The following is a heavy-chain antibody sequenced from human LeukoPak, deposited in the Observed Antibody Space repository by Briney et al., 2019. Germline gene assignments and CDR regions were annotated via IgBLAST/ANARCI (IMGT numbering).Heavy chain of an antibody. CDR2: ISSSGRTK. Sequence: GGSLRLSCAASGFTFSSYEMNWVRQAPRKGLEWVSYISSSGRTKYYADSLKGRFTISRDNAKNSLFLQMNSLRAEDTAVYYCARDPAITILRGVVEPWGQGTLVTVSS. D-gene: IGHD3-10*01. V-gene: IGHV3-48*03. CDR3: ARDPAITILRGVVEP. J-gene: IGHJ5*02. CDR1: GFTFSSYE.